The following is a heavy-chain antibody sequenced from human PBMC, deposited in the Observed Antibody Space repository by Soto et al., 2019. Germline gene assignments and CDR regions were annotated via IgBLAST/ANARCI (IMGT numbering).Heavy chain of an antibody. V-gene: IGHV4-34*01. CDR3: ARVERGTVTTVVDAFDI. CDR1: GGFVSSGSYY. Sequence: QVQLQQWGAGLLKPSETLSLTCAVYGGFVSSGSYYWSWIRQPPGKGLEWIGEMSHSGGTHFNPSLKGRVTISGDTSKNQFSLNIYSVTAADTALYYCARVERGTVTTVVDAFDIWGPGTMDTVSS. D-gene: IGHD1-1*01. CDR2: MSHSGGT. J-gene: IGHJ3*02.